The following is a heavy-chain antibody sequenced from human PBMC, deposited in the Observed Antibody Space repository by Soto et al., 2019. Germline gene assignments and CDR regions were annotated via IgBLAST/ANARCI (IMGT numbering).Heavy chain of an antibody. V-gene: IGHV4-30-2*05. CDR3: ARLTPGYSSGWFIDY. D-gene: IGHD6-19*01. Sequence: SETLSLTCAVSGGSMSSGGYSWGWIRQPPGKGLEWIGYIYYSGSTYYNPSLKSRVTISVDTSKNQFSLKLSSVTAADTAVYYCARLTPGYSSGWFIDYCGQGTLVTVSS. CDR1: GGSMSSGGYS. J-gene: IGHJ4*02. CDR2: IYYSGST.